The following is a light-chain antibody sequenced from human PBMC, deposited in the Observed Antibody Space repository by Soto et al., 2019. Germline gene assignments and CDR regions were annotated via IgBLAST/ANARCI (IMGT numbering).Light chain of an antibody. V-gene: IGKV3-20*01. Sequence: EILLTQSPGTLSLSPGERATLSCRASQTISSDYLAWYQQKPGQAPRLLIFGAATRAADIPDRFSGSGSGRDFTLTISRLEPEDFAVYYCQRYGSSPTFGQGTKVEIK. CDR3: QRYGSSPT. CDR2: GAA. CDR1: QTISSDY. J-gene: IGKJ1*01.